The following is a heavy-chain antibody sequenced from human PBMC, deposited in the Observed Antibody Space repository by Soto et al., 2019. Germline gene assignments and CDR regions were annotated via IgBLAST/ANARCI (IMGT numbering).Heavy chain of an antibody. V-gene: IGHV4-39*01. Sequence: SETLSLTCSILGDSISDTRFYWGWVRQSPEKGLEWIGSISHDGHAYYNPSLKSRVTLFADTSRNQFSLTMKPVTVADTALYFCARQVYGYDLGGNLFDSWGQGSLVTVSA. CDR2: ISHDGHA. CDR1: GDSISDTRFY. CDR3: ARQVYGYDLGGNLFDS. J-gene: IGHJ5*01. D-gene: IGHD5-12*01.